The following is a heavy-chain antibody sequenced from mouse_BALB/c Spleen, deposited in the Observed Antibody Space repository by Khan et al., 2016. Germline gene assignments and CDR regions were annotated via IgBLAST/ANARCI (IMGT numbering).Heavy chain of an antibody. CDR2: ISSGSNTI. J-gene: IGHJ4*01. V-gene: IGHV5-17*02. CDR1: VFNFSSFG. CDR3: ARRIVTRDYYGMDY. Sequence: EVELVESGGGLVQPGGSRKLSCAASVFNFSSFGMHWVRQAPEKGLEWVAYISSGSNTIYYADTVKGRFTISRDNPKKTLFLQMTSLRSEDTAMYYCARRIVTRDYYGMDYWGQGTSVTVSS. D-gene: IGHD2-5*01.